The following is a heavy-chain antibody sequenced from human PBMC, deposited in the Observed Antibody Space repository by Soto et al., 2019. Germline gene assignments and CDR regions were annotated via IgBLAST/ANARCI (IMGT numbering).Heavy chain of an antibody. J-gene: IGHJ4*02. Sequence: GGSLRLSCAASGFTFSSYAMSWVRKDPGKGLEWVSAISGSGGSTYYADSVKGRFTISRDNSKNTLYLQMNSLRAEDTAVYYCAKRAKARYDSSGYYPDYWGQGTLVTGS. CDR3: AKRAKARYDSSGYYPDY. V-gene: IGHV3-23*01. CDR1: GFTFSSYA. CDR2: ISGSGGST. D-gene: IGHD3-22*01.